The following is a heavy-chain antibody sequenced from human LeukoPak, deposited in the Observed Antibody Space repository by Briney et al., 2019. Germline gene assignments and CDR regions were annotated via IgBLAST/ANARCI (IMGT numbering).Heavy chain of an antibody. Sequence: SETLSLTCTVPGGSISSYYWSWIRQPPGKGLEWIGYIYYSGSPNYNPSLQSRVTMSVDTSKNQFSLKLSSVTAADTAVYYCARDLRYSGYDLGYYFDYWGQGTLVTVSS. D-gene: IGHD5-12*01. CDR1: GGSISSYY. CDR3: ARDLRYSGYDLGYYFDY. J-gene: IGHJ4*02. V-gene: IGHV4-59*13. CDR2: IYYSGSP.